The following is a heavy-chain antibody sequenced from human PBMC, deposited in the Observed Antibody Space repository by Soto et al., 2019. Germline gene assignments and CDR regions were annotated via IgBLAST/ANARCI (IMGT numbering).Heavy chain of an antibody. V-gene: IGHV1-2*04. J-gene: IGHJ6*02. CDR2: INPNSGGT. CDR1: GYTFTGYY. D-gene: IGHD3-22*01. Sequence: ASVKVSCKASGYTFTGYYMHWVRQAPGQGLEWMGWINPNSGGTNYAQKFQGWVTMTRDTSISTAYMELSRLRSDDTAVYYCARSGVVVITTERMDYYYGMDVWGQGTTVTVSS. CDR3: ARSGVVVITTERMDYYYGMDV.